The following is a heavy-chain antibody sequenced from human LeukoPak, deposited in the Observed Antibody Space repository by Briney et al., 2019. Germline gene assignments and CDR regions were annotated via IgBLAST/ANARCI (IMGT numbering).Heavy chain of an antibody. CDR1: GFTFSSYS. CDR3: AKERGAVAGAFDY. CDR2: ISSSSSTI. J-gene: IGHJ4*02. Sequence: PGGSLRLSCAASGFTFSSYSMNWVRQDPGKGLEWVSYISSSSSTIYYADSVKGRFTISRDNSKNTLYLQMNSLRAEDTAVYYCAKERGAVAGAFDYWGQGTLVTVSS. D-gene: IGHD6-19*01. V-gene: IGHV3-48*01.